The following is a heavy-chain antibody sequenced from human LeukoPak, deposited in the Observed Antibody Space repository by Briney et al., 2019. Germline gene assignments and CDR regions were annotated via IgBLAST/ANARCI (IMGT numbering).Heavy chain of an antibody. D-gene: IGHD4-23*01. CDR1: GFTFSSYA. Sequence: GGSLRLSCAASGFTFSSYAMHWVRQALGKGLEWVAVISYDGSNEYYADSVKGRFSISRDNAKNTLYLQMNSLRVEDTAVYYCARGRPHGNDYWGQGTLVTVSS. V-gene: IGHV3-30-3*01. CDR3: ARGRPHGNDY. J-gene: IGHJ4*02. CDR2: ISYDGSNE.